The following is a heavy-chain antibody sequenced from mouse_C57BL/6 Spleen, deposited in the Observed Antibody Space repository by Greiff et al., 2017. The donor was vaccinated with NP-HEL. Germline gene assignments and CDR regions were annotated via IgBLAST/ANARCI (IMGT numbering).Heavy chain of an antibody. CDR3: AGSYDDGYYFDY. J-gene: IGHJ2*01. CDR2: ISSGSSTI. V-gene: IGHV5-17*01. Sequence: EVLLVESGGGLVKPGGSLKLSCAASGFTFSDYGMHWVRQAPEKGLEWVAYISSGSSTIYYADTVKGRFTISRDNAKNTLFLHMTSLRSEDATMYYCAGSYDDGYYFDYWGQGTTLTVSS. D-gene: IGHD2-12*01. CDR1: GFTFSDYG.